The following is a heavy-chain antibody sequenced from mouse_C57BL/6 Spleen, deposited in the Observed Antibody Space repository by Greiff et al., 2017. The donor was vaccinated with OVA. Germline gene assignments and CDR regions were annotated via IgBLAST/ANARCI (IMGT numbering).Heavy chain of an antibody. CDR1: GYAFSSSW. CDR3: ARGSYYSNSFAY. CDR2: IYPGDGDT. V-gene: IGHV1-82*01. J-gene: IGHJ3*01. D-gene: IGHD2-5*01. Sequence: VQLVESGPELVKPGASVKISCKASGYAFSSSWMNWVKQRPGQGLEWIGRIYPGDGDTNCNGKFKGKATLTAAPSSRTAYMHLSSLTSEYSAVSFCARGSYYSNSFAYWGQGTLVTVSA.